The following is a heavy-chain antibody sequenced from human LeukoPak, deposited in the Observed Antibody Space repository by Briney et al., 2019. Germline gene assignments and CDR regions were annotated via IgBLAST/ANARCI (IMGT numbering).Heavy chain of an antibody. D-gene: IGHD6-19*01. Sequence: ASVKVSCKASGYTFIGYYMHWVRQAPGQGLEWMGWINPNSGGTNYAQKFQGRVTMTRDTSISTAYMEWSRLRSDDTAVYSCATSSRGGNSFDIWGQGTMVTVSS. CDR3: ATSSRGGNSFDI. CDR1: GYTFIGYY. V-gene: IGHV1-2*02. J-gene: IGHJ3*02. CDR2: INPNSGGT.